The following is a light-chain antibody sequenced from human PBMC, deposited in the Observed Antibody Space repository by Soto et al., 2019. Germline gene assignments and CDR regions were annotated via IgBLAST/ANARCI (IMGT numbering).Light chain of an antibody. CDR1: NNL. V-gene: IGLV2-23*01. CDR3: CAYVGARSYV. Sequence: SVLTQPASVSGSPGQSITISCTGTNNLVSWYQQHPGKAPKAVVYEGTKRPSGVSNRFSGSNSGGTASLTISGLQAKDEASYFCCAYVGARSYVFGPGTKVTVL. J-gene: IGLJ1*01. CDR2: EGT.